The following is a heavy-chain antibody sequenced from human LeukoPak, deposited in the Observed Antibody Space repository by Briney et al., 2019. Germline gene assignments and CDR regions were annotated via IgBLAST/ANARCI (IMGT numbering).Heavy chain of an antibody. CDR3: ARDRHYYDSSGYSTDLVYFDY. J-gene: IGHJ4*02. D-gene: IGHD3-22*01. V-gene: IGHV3-11*04. CDR1: GFTFGDYA. CDR2: ISSSGSTI. Sequence: PGGSLRLSCTASGFTFGDYAMSWFRQAPGKGLEWVSYISSSGSTIYYADSVKGRFTISRDNAKNSLYLQMNSLRAEDTAVYYCARDRHYYDSSGYSTDLVYFDYWGQGTLVTVSS.